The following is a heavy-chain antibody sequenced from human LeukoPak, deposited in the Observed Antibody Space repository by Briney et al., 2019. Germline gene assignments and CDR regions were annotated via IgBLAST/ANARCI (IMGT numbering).Heavy chain of an antibody. Sequence: TGGSLSLSCVASGFTFSSYAMSWVRQAPGKGLEWVSAISDSGGIPYYEDSGKGRFSISRDNSKTTLYLHMSSLRAEDTAVDYCARDGVSTNDWQPDYWGQGTLVTVSS. CDR2: ISDSGGIP. D-gene: IGHD5/OR15-5a*01. CDR3: ARDGVSTNDWQPDY. V-gene: IGHV3-23*01. J-gene: IGHJ4*02. CDR1: GFTFSSYA.